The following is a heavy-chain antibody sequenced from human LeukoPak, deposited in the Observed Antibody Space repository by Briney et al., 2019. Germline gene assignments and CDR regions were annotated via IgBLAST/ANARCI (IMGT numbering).Heavy chain of an antibody. V-gene: IGHV3-7*03. J-gene: IGHJ5*02. CDR1: GFSISRYW. CDR2: IKQDGSEK. CDR3: ARGFGRP. D-gene: IGHD3-10*01. Sequence: GGSLRLSCAASGFSISRYWMSWVRQVPGKGLEWVANIKQDGSEKYYVDSVKGRFTISRDNAKNSLYLQMNSLRAEDTAVYYCARGFGRPWGQGTLVTVSS.